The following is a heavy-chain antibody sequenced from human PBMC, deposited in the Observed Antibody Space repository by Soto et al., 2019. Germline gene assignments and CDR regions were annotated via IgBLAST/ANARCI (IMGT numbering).Heavy chain of an antibody. Sequence: HPGGSLRLSCVASGFTFSGYGMHWVRQAPGKGLEWVAVISYEGSNKYYADSVKGRFTISRDNSINTMYLEMNSLRAEDTAVYYCAKDRKTIFGVVPFSGGMDVWGQGTTVTVSS. CDR2: ISYEGSNK. D-gene: IGHD3-3*01. V-gene: IGHV3-30*18. CDR1: GFTFSGYG. CDR3: AKDRKTIFGVVPFSGGMDV. J-gene: IGHJ6*02.